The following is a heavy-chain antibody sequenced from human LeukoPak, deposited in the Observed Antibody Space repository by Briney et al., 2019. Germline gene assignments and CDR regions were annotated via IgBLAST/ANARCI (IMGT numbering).Heavy chain of an antibody. J-gene: IGHJ4*02. Sequence: PSETLSLTCAVYGGSFSGYYWSWIRQPPGKGLEWIGEINHSGSTNYNPSLKSRVTISVDTSKNQFSLKLSSVTAVDTAVYYCARGLIWTFDYWGQGTLVTVS. CDR3: ARGLIWTFDY. D-gene: IGHD2-21*01. V-gene: IGHV4-34*01. CDR2: INHSGST. CDR1: GGSFSGYY.